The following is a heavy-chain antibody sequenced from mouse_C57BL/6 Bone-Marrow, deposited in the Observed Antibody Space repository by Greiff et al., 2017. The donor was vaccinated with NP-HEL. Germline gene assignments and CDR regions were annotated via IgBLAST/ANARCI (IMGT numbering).Heavy chain of an antibody. Sequence: QVQLQQSGAELVKPGASVKISCKASGYAFSSYWMNWVKQRPGKGLEWIGQIYPGDGDTNYNGKFKGKATLTADKSSSTAYMQLSSLTSEDSAVYFCAREDYYDYEGFAYWGQGTLVTVSA. CDR1: GYAFSSYW. CDR3: AREDYYDYEGFAY. J-gene: IGHJ3*01. D-gene: IGHD2-4*01. V-gene: IGHV1-80*01. CDR2: IYPGDGDT.